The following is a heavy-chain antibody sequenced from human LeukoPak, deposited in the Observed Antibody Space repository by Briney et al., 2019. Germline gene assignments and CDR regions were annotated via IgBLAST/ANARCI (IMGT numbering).Heavy chain of an antibody. CDR1: GFTVSSNY. D-gene: IGHD3-9*01. Sequence: PPGGSLRLSCAASGFTVSSNYMSWVRQAPGKGLEWVSVIYSGGSTYYADSVKGRFTISRDSSKNTLYLQMNSLRAEDTAVYYCARGVYHDILTGYFYWGQGTLVTVSS. CDR3: ARGVYHDILTGYFY. J-gene: IGHJ4*02. V-gene: IGHV3-66*01. CDR2: IYSGGST.